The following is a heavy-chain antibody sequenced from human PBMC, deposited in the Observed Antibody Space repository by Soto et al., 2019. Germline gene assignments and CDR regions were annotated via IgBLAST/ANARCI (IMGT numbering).Heavy chain of an antibody. J-gene: IGHJ5*02. Sequence: SETLSLTCTVSGGSINSYYWSWIRQPAGKGLEWIGRIYTSGSTNYNPSLKSRVTMSVDTSKNRFSLKLSSVTAADTAVYYCARGIYSKVGATIWFDPWGQGTLVTVSS. CDR2: IYTSGST. D-gene: IGHD1-26*01. V-gene: IGHV4-4*07. CDR3: ARGIYSKVGATIWFDP. CDR1: GGSINSYY.